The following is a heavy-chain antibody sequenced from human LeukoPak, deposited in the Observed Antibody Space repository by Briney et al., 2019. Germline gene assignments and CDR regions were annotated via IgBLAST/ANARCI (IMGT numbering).Heavy chain of an antibody. CDR1: GCSISSYY. CDR2: IYTSGST. D-gene: IGHD3-10*01. CDR3: AREGIWFGPGWFYL. V-gene: IGHV4-4*07. J-gene: IGHJ5*02. Sequence: SETLSLTCTVSGCSISSYYWSWIRQPAGKGLEWVGRIYTSGSTNYNHSLKRQVTMSVDTSKNQFSMKLRSVTATDTAVYYCAREGIWFGPGWFYLWGQGTLVTVSS.